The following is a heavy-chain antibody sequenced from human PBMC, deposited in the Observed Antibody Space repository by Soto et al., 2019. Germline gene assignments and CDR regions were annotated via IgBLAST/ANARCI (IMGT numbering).Heavy chain of an antibody. J-gene: IGHJ4*02. CDR3: ARDRWGSCCYFDY. CDR1: GFTFSSYS. V-gene: IGHV3-48*04. Sequence: GGSLRLSCAASGFTFSSYSMNWVRQAPGKGLEWVSYISSSSSTIYYADSVKGRFTISRDNAKNSLYLQMNSLRAEDTAVYYCARDRWGSCCYFDYWGQGTLVTVSS. CDR2: ISSSSSTI. D-gene: IGHD7-27*01.